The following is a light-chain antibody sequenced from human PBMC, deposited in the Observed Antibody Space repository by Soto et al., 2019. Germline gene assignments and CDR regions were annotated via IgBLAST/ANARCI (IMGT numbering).Light chain of an antibody. CDR3: KQSGISFT. J-gene: IGKJ3*01. V-gene: IGKV3-20*01. CDR1: QSVSSNY. Sequence: EIVLTQSPGTLSLSPGERATPSCRASQSVSSNYLGWYQQNPGQPPRLLIYGASIRATGTPDRFSGSGSGTDFTLTISRLEPEDFALYYWKQSGISFTFGPGTTVDIK. CDR2: GAS.